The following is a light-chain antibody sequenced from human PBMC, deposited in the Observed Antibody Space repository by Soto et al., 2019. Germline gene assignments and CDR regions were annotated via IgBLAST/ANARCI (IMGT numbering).Light chain of an antibody. CDR3: VLLCSGEWV. V-gene: IGLV7-43*01. CDR1: TGAVTSDYY. J-gene: IGLJ3*02. CDR2: RTN. Sequence: QTVVTQEPSLTVSPGGTVTLTCALTTGAVTSDYYPNWFQRKPGQALRTLIYRTNNKHSWTPARFSGSLLGGKAALTLSGVQPADEADYYCVLLCSGEWVFGGGTKVTVL.